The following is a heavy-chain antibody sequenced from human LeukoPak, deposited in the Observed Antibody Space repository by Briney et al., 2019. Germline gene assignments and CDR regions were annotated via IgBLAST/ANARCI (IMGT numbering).Heavy chain of an antibody. V-gene: IGHV3-48*03. CDR3: AELGITMIGGV. D-gene: IGHD3-10*02. J-gene: IGHJ6*04. CDR2: ISSSGSTI. CDR1: GFTFSISG. Sequence: PGGSLRLSCAASGFTFSISGMNWVRQAPGKGLEWVSYISSSGSTIYYADSVKGRFTISRDNAKNSLYLQMNSLRAEDTAVYYCAELGITMIGGVWGKGTTVTVSS.